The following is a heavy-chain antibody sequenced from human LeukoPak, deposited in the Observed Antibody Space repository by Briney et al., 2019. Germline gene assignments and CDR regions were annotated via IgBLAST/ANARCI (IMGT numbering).Heavy chain of an antibody. D-gene: IGHD1-7*01. Sequence: PGGSLRLSCAASGFTFSSYAMSWVRQAPGKGLEWVSAISGSGGSTYYADSVKGRFTISRDNSKNTLYLQMSSLRAEDTAVYYCAKEGKTRNWNYYQAKAADWGQGTLVTVSS. J-gene: IGHJ4*02. CDR3: AKEGKTRNWNYYQAKAAD. CDR2: ISGSGGST. CDR1: GFTFSSYA. V-gene: IGHV3-23*01.